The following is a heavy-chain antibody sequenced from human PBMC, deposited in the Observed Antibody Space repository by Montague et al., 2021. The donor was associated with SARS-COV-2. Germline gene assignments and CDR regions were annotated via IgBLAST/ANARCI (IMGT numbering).Heavy chain of an antibody. V-gene: IGHV4-34*01. CDR3: ARRSRVVTAICALRTSLSSWFDP. Sequence: SQTLSLACAVYGGSFSSYYWSWIRQPPGKGLEWIGEINHSGSTNYNPSLKGRVTISVDTSKNQFSLKLSSVTAADTAVYYCARRSRVVTAICALRTSLSSWFDPWGQGTRVSVSS. CDR2: INHSGST. D-gene: IGHD2-21*02. CDR1: GGSFSSYY. J-gene: IGHJ5*02.